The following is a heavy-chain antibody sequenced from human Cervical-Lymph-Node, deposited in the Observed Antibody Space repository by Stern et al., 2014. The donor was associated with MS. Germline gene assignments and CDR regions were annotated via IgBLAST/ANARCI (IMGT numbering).Heavy chain of an antibody. CDR3: ASRWSGTYYGQNWFDP. D-gene: IGHD1-26*01. Sequence: QVQLGQSGPGLVKPSQTLSLTCTVSGDSITSGGHYWSWIRQHTGKGLEWIGYIYNSGATFYNPSLKGRVTISLDTSKNQFSLQLSSVTAADTAIYYCASRWSGTYYGQNWFDPWGQGILVTVST. V-gene: IGHV4-31*03. CDR2: IYNSGAT. J-gene: IGHJ5*02. CDR1: GDSITSGGHY.